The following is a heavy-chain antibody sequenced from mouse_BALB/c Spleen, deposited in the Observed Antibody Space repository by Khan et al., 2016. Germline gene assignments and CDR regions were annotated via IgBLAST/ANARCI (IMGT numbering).Heavy chain of an antibody. CDR2: ITYDGSN. D-gene: IGHD2-10*01. Sequence: EVQLQESGPGLVKPSQSLSLTCSVTGYSITSDYYWNWIRQFPGNQLEWMGYITYDGSNKYNPSLKNRISIPRDTSKNQFFLKLNSVTTADTATYNCARAYYGNYRYYYAMDYWGQGTSVTVSS. V-gene: IGHV3-6*02. CDR1: GYSITSDYY. J-gene: IGHJ4*01. CDR3: ARAYYGNYRYYYAMDY.